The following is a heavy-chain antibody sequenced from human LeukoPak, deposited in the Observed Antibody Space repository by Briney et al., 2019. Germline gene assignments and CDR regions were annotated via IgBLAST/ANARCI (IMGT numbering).Heavy chain of an antibody. CDR2: IYHSGNT. CDR1: GYSISSGYY. J-gene: IGHJ4*02. CDR3: GRVGAAHPSDYGGYYYFDY. Sequence: SETLSLTCSVSGYSISSGYYWGWIRPPPGKGLEWIGSIYHSGNTLYNPSLKSRVTISVDTSKNQFSLKLRSVTAADTAVYYCGRVGAAHPSDYGGYYYFDYWGQGNLVTVSS. D-gene: IGHD4-23*01. V-gene: IGHV4-38-2*02.